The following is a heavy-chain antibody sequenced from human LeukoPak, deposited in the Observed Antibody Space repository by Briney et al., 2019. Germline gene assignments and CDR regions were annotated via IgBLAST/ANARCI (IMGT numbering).Heavy chain of an antibody. CDR2: IHPSGST. V-gene: IGHV4-4*07. Sequence: PSETLSLTCTASGDSISSYDWSWIRQPAGKGLEWVARIHPSGSTAYNPHLESRVTISVHTYKNQLSLKLTSVTAADTAVYYCASDGGGSSWYNWFDACGQGTLVTVSS. CDR1: GDSISSYD. D-gene: IGHD6-13*01. J-gene: IGHJ5*02. CDR3: ASDGGGSSWYNWFDA.